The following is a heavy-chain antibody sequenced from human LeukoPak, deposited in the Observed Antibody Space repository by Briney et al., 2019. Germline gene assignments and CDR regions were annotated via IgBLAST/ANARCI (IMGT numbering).Heavy chain of an antibody. CDR1: GGSISSYY. V-gene: IGHV4-59*01. CDR2: IYYSGST. J-gene: IGHJ5*02. D-gene: IGHD2-2*01. CDR3: VRGEVDNWSDP. Sequence: PSETLSLTCTVSGGSISSYYWSWIRQPPGKGLEWIGYIYYSGSTNYNPSLKSRVTISVDTSKNQFSLKLSSVTAADTAVYYCVRGEVDNWSDPWGQGTLVTVSS.